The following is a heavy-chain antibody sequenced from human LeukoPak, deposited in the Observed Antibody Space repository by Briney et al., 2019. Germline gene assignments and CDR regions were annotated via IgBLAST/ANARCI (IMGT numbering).Heavy chain of an antibody. J-gene: IGHJ4*02. CDR3: ARGSLNWPFDY. CDR1: GYSFNSYW. CDR2: IYPGDSDT. V-gene: IGHV5-51*01. Sequence: GESLKISCKGSGYSFNSYWIGWVRPKPGKGLEWMGIIYPGDSDTRYSPSFQGQVTISADKSITTTYLQWSSLKASDTAMYYCARGSLNWPFDYWGQGTLVTVSS. D-gene: IGHD1-20*01.